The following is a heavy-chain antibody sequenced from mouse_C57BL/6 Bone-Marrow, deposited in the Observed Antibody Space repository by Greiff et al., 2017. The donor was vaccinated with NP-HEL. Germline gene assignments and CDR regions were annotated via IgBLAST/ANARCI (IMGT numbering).Heavy chain of an antibody. CDR3: ARQGGYYDYDDAMDY. CDR2: ISNGGGST. D-gene: IGHD2-4*01. Sequence: EVQLVESGGGLVQPGGSLKLSCAASGFTFSDYYMYWVRQTPEKRLEWVAYISNGGGSTYYPDTVKGRFTISRDNAKNTLYLQMSRLKSEDTAMYYCARQGGYYDYDDAMDYWGQGTSVTVSS. CDR1: GFTFSDYY. J-gene: IGHJ4*01. V-gene: IGHV5-12*01.